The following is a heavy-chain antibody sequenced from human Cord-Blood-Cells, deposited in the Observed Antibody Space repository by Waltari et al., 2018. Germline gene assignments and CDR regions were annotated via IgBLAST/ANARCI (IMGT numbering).Heavy chain of an antibody. Sequence: TFTSYAMHWVRQAPGQRLEWMGWINAGNGNTKYSQKFQGRVTITRETAASTADMELGSLRSEDTAVYYCARDERRAVAKFYWGQGTLVTVSS. CDR2: INAGNGNT. D-gene: IGHD6-19*01. CDR3: ARDERRAVAKFY. J-gene: IGHJ4*02. CDR1: TFTSYA. V-gene: IGHV1-3*01.